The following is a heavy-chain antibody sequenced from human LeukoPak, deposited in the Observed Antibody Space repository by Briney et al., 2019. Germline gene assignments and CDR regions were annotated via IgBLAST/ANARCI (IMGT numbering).Heavy chain of an antibody. V-gene: IGHV1-2*02. CDR1: GYTFTGYY. Sequence: ASVKVSCKASGYTFTGYYMHWVRQAPGQGLEWMGWINPNSGGTNYAQKFQGRVTMTRDTSISTAYMELSRLRSDDTAVYYCARDPPRGYSYGFSDYWGQGTLDTVSS. CDR2: INPNSGGT. CDR3: ARDPPRGYSYGFSDY. D-gene: IGHD5-18*01. J-gene: IGHJ4*02.